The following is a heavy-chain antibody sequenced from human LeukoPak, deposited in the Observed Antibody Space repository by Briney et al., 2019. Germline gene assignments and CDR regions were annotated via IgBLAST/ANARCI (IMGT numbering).Heavy chain of an antibody. J-gene: IGHJ3*02. CDR3: ARGLDTGIVRDAFDI. V-gene: IGHV1-46*01. D-gene: IGHD1-26*01. CDR1: GYTFTSYY. CDR2: INPSGGST. Sequence: ASVKVSCKASGYTFTSYYMHWVRQAPGQGLEWMGIINPSGGSTSYAQKFQGRVTMTRDMSTSTVYMELSSLRSEDTAVYYCARGLDTGIVRDAFDIWGQGSMVTVSS.